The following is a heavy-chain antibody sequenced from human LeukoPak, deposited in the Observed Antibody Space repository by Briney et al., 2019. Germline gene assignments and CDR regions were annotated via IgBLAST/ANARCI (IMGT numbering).Heavy chain of an antibody. D-gene: IGHD5-18*01. J-gene: IGHJ3*02. CDR1: GFTFSSYA. V-gene: IGHV3-33*06. CDR3: AKGDTAIVLDAFDI. Sequence: GGSLRLSCAASGFTFSSYAMHWVRQAPGKGLEWVAVIWSDGSNKYYADSVKGRFTISRDNSKNTLYLQMNSLRAEDTAVYYCAKGDTAIVLDAFDIWGQGTMVTVSS. CDR2: IWSDGSNK.